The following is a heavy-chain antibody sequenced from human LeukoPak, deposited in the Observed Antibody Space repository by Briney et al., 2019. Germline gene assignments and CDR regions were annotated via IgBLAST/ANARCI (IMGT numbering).Heavy chain of an antibody. J-gene: IGHJ4*02. V-gene: IGHV3-7*01. CDR3: ARRMASYGGNSGGY. CDR2: INQDGSDK. CDR1: GFTFSSYW. D-gene: IGHD4-23*01. Sequence: GGSLRLSCAASGFTFSSYWMSWVRQAPGKGLEWVANINQDGSDKYYVDSVKGRFAISRDNAKKSLFLQMNSLRAEDTAVYYCARRMASYGGNSGGYWGQGTLVTVSS.